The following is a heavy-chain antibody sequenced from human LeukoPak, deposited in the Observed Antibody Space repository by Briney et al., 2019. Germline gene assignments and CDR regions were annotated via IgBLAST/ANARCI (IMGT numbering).Heavy chain of an antibody. J-gene: IGHJ4*02. CDR1: GFTFSSYW. CDR2: IKQDGSEK. V-gene: IGHV3-7*01. Sequence: GGSLRLSCAASGFTFSSYWMSWVRQAPGKGLEWVANIKQDGSEKYYVDSVKGRFTISRDNAKNSLFLRMNSLRAEDTAVYFCARAPYSYGSLYLDYWGQGTLVTVSS. CDR3: ARAPYSYGSLYLDY. D-gene: IGHD5-18*01.